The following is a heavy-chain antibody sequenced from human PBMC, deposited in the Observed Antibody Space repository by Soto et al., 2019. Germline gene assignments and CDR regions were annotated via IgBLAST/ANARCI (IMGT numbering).Heavy chain of an antibody. CDR2: TYYRSKWYN. V-gene: IGHV6-1*01. Sequence: SQTLSLTCAISGDSVSSNSAAWNWIRQSPSRGLEWLGRTYYRSKWYNDYAVSVKSRITINPDTSKNQFSLQLNSVTPEDTAVYYCARGYRYSSSWYNWFDPWGQGTLVTVSS. CDR1: GDSVSSNSAA. CDR3: ARGYRYSSSWYNWFDP. D-gene: IGHD6-13*01. J-gene: IGHJ5*02.